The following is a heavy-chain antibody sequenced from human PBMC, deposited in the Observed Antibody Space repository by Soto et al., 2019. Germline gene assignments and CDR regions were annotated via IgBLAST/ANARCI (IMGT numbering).Heavy chain of an antibody. CDR3: ARGADYYDSSGSNWFDP. J-gene: IGHJ5*02. CDR1: GGSFSGYY. D-gene: IGHD3-22*01. Sequence: QVQLQQWGAGLLKPSETLSLTCAVYGGSFSGYYWSWIRQPPGKGLEWIGEINHSGSTNYNPSLKSRVTISVDTSKNQFSLKLSSVTAADTAVYYCARGADYYDSSGSNWFDPWGQGTLVTVSS. CDR2: INHSGST. V-gene: IGHV4-34*01.